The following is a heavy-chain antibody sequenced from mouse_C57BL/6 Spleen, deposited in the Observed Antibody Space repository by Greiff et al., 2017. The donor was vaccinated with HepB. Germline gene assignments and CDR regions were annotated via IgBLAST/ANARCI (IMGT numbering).Heavy chain of an antibody. CDR1: GYTFTSYW. Sequence: VQLQQPGAELVRPGSSVKLSCKASGYTFTSYWMHWVKQRPGQGLEWIGEIDPSDSDTNYNQKFKGKATLTVDTSSSTAYMQLSSLTSEDSAVYYCERDGSSFDYWGQGTTLTVSS. CDR3: ERDGSSFDY. V-gene: IGHV1-59*01. J-gene: IGHJ2*01. D-gene: IGHD1-1*01. CDR2: IDPSDSDT.